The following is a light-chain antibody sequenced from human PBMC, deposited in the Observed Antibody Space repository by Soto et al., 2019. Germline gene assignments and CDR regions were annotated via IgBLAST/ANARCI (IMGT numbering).Light chain of an antibody. V-gene: IGKV3-11*01. J-gene: IGKJ3*01. CDR2: DAS. Sequence: EIMLTQSPATLCLSPGERATLSCRAIQSVSSYLAWYQQKPGQAPRLLIYDASNRATGIPARFSGSGSGTDFTLTISSLEPEDFAVYYCQQYGSSPPGVTFGPGTKVDI. CDR1: QSVSSY. CDR3: QQYGSSPPGVT.